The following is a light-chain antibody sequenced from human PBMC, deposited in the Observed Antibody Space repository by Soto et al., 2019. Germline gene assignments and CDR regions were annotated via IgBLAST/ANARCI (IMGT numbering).Light chain of an antibody. CDR1: QSISSY. CDR3: QQTYKTPLT. V-gene: IGKV1-39*01. J-gene: IGKJ1*01. CDR2: LAS. Sequence: DIQMTQSPSSLSASVGDRVTITCRASQSISSYLNWYQQKPGKAPQLLIYLASSLPSGVPSRFSGSGSGTDFTLTISVLQPEDSATYYCQQTYKTPLTFGQGTKVDIK.